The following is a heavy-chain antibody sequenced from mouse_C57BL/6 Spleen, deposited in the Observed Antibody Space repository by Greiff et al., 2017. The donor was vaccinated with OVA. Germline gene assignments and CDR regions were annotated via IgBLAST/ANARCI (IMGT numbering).Heavy chain of an antibody. D-gene: IGHD2-14*01. CDR1: GYAFSSSW. Sequence: LVESGPELVKPGASVKISCKASGYAFSSSWMNWVKQRPGKGLEWIGRIYPGDGDTNYNGKFKGKATLTADKSSSTAYMQLSSLTSEDSAVYFCASERGTFDYWGQGTTLTVSS. J-gene: IGHJ2*01. V-gene: IGHV1-82*01. CDR3: ASERGTFDY. CDR2: IYPGDGDT.